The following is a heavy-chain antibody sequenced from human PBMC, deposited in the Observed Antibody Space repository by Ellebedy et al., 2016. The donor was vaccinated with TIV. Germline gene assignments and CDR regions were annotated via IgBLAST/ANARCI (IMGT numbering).Heavy chain of an antibody. CDR1: GITFKSYW. CDR3: ARDYTSPGA. D-gene: IGHD3-16*01. CDR2: IKQDGSEK. J-gene: IGHJ4*02. V-gene: IGHV3-7*01. Sequence: GESLKISXAASGITFKSYWMSWVRQAPGKGLAWVANIKQDGSEKYYVDSVKGRFTISRDNAKNSLYLQMNGLRAEDTAVYYCARDYTSPGAWGQGTLVTVSS.